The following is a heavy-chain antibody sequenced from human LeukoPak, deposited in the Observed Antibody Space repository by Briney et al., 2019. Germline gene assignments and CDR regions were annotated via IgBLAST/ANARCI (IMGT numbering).Heavy chain of an antibody. CDR1: GFSLSTSGMC. CDR3: ARTAYYDSSGPSGYFDY. J-gene: IGHJ4*02. CDR2: IDWDDDK. Sequence: SGPTLVNPTQTLTLTCTFSGFSLSTSGMCVSWIRQPPGKALEWLARIDWDDDKYYSTSLKTRLTISKDTSKNQVVLTMTNMDPVDTATYYCARTAYYDSSGPSGYFDYWGQGTLVTVSS. D-gene: IGHD3-22*01. V-gene: IGHV2-70*11.